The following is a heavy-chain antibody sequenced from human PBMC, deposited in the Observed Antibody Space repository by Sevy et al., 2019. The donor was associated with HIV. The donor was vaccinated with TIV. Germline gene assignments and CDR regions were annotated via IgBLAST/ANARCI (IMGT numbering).Heavy chain of an antibody. V-gene: IGHV3-23*01. D-gene: IGHD6-13*01. CDR3: AKIRSGYSSSWYVVDY. CDR2: ISGSGGST. J-gene: IGHJ4*02. CDR1: GFTFSSYA. Sequence: GGSLRLSCAASGFTFSSYAMSWVRQAPGKGLEWVSAISGSGGSTYYADSVKGRFTISRDNSKNTLYLQMNSLRAEDTAVYYCAKIRSGYSSSWYVVDYWGQGTLVTVSS.